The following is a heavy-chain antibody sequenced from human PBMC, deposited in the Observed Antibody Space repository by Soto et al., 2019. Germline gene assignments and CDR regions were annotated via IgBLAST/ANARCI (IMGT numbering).Heavy chain of an antibody. Sequence: GGSLRLSCAASGFTFISYGMHWVRQAPGKGLEWVAVISYDGSNKYYADSVKGRFTISRDNSKNTLYLQMNSLRAEDTAVYYCAKDFPVIDSSGFDYWGQGTLVTVSS. J-gene: IGHJ4*02. CDR3: AKDFPVIDSSGFDY. V-gene: IGHV3-30*18. CDR1: GFTFISYG. D-gene: IGHD3-22*01. CDR2: ISYDGSNK.